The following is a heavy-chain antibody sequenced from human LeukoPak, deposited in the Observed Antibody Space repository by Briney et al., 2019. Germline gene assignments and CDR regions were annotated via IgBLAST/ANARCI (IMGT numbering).Heavy chain of an antibody. D-gene: IGHD5-18*01. CDR1: GGTFSGYA. J-gene: IGHJ5*02. CDR2: IIPIFGMA. CDR3: ARDLWDTAIDDLFDP. V-gene: IGHV1-69*05. Sequence: ASVKVSCKASGGTFSGYAISWVRQAPGQGLEWMGRIIPIFGMANYAQKFQGRVTITTDESTSTAYMELSSLRSEDTAVYYCARDLWDTAIDDLFDPWGQGTLVTVSS.